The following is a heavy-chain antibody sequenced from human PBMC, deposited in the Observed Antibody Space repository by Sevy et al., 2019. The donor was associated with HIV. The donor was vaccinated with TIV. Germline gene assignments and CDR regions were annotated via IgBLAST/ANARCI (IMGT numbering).Heavy chain of an antibody. V-gene: IGHV3-48*01. CDR3: ARDDCSSTSCYGYYYYYGMDV. Sequence: GGSLRLSCAASGFTFSSYSMNWVRQAPGKGLEWVSYISSSSSTIYYADSEKGRFTISRDNAKNSLYLQMNSLRAEDTAVYYCARDDCSSTSCYGYYYYYGMDVWGQGTTVTVSS. J-gene: IGHJ6*02. CDR2: ISSSSSTI. D-gene: IGHD2-2*01. CDR1: GFTFSSYS.